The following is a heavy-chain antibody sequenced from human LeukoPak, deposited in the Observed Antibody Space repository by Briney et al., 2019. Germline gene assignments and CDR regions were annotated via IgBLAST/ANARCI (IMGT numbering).Heavy chain of an antibody. CDR3: ARRESSGWYYFDY. J-gene: IGHJ4*02. V-gene: IGHV5-51*01. D-gene: IGHD6-19*01. CDR1: GYSFTSYW. Sequence: GESLKISCKASGYSFTSYWISWVRQMPGKGLEWMGIIYPGDSDTRYSPSFQGQVTISADKSISTAYLQWSSLKASDTAIYYCARRESSGWYYFDYWGQGTLVTVSS. CDR2: IYPGDSDT.